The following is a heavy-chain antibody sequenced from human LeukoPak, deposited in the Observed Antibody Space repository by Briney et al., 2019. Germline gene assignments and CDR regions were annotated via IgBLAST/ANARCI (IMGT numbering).Heavy chain of an antibody. CDR1: GFTFSSYS. V-gene: IGHV4-34*01. J-gene: IGHJ4*02. CDR3: ARNGWYYYDSSGILDY. CDR2: INHSGST. Sequence: GSLRLSCAASGFTFSSYSMNWVRQPPGKGLEWIGEINHSGSTNYNPSLKSRVTISIDTSKNQFSLKLSSVTAADTAVYYCARNGWYYYDSSGILDYWGQGTLVTVSS. D-gene: IGHD3-22*01.